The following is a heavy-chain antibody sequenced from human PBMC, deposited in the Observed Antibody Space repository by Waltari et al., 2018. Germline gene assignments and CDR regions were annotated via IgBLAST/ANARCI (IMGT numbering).Heavy chain of an antibody. D-gene: IGHD2-15*01. Sequence: QVQLQQWGAGLLKPSETLSLTCAVYGGSFSGYYWGWIRQPHGKGVEWIGEINHSGSTNYNPSLKSRVTISVDTSKNQFSLKLSSVTAADTAVYYCARHGYCSGGSCFYYYYGMDVWGQGTTVTVSS. CDR3: ARHGYCSGGSCFYYYYGMDV. CDR1: GGSFSGYY. J-gene: IGHJ6*02. CDR2: INHSGST. V-gene: IGHV4-34*01.